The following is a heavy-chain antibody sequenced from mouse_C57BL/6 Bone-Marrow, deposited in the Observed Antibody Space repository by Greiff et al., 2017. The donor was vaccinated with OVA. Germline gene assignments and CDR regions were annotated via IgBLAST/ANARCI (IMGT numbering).Heavy chain of an antibody. CDR2: IYPSDSET. V-gene: IGHV1-61*01. Sequence: QVQLQQPGAELVRPGSSVKLSCKASGYTFTSYWMDWVKQRPGQGLEWIGNIYPSDSETHYNQKFKDKATLTVDKSSSTAYMQLSSLTSEDSAVYYCARNPDYYGSSYPYAMDYWGRGTSVTVSS. CDR3: ARNPDYYGSSYPYAMDY. J-gene: IGHJ4*01. CDR1: GYTFTSYW. D-gene: IGHD1-1*01.